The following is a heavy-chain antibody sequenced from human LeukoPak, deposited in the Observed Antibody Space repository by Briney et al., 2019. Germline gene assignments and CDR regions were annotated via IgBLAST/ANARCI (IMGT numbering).Heavy chain of an antibody. CDR1: GGSISSYY. J-gene: IGHJ4*02. CDR2: IYYSGST. D-gene: IGHD5-24*01. CDR3: ARALGDGYNIDY. Sequence: SETLSLTCTVSGGSISSYYWSWIRQPPGMGLEWIGYIYYSGSTNYNPSLKSRVTISVDTSKNQFSLKLSSVTAADTAVYYCARALGDGYNIDYWGQGTLVTVSS. V-gene: IGHV4-59*01.